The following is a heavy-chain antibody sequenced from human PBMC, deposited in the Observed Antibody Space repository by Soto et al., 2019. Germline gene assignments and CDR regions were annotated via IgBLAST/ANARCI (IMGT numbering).Heavy chain of an antibody. Sequence: GSLRLSCAASGFTFSSYGMHWVRQAPGKGLEWVAVISYDGSNPNYADSVKGRFTISRDNSKNTLYLQMNSLRAEDTAVYYCAKDRYCSGGTCYFDAFDIWGQGTMVTVSS. J-gene: IGHJ3*02. CDR3: AKDRYCSGGTCYFDAFDI. D-gene: IGHD2-15*01. CDR2: ISYDGSNP. CDR1: GFTFSSYG. V-gene: IGHV3-30*18.